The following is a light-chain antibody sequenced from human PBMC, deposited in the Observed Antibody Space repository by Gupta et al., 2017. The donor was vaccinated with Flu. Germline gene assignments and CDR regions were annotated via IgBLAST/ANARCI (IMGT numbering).Light chain of an antibody. CDR1: QSVSHL. J-gene: IGKJ4*01. V-gene: IGKV3-11*01. CDR3: QQRGDWPT. CDR2: DTA. Sequence: EIVLTQSPATLSLSPGETATLSCRASQSVSHLLAWYQQKPGQAPRLLIYDTATRAAGIPARFSGSGSGTDFTLTISSLEPEDFAVYYCQQRGDWPTFGGGTRVEIK.